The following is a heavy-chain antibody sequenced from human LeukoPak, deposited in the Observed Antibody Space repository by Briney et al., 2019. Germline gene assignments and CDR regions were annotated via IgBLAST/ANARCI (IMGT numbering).Heavy chain of an antibody. J-gene: IGHJ4*02. V-gene: IGHV5-51*01. D-gene: IGHD3-10*01. CDR2: IYPSDSLT. Sequence: RRGESLKISCKGSGYEFTAYWIAWVRQTPGKGLEWMGIIYPSDSLTRYKPSFEGQATMSADKSINTAYLQWVSLQASDTAMYYCARHEAGGSASYFPVDYWGQGTLVTVSS. CDR3: ARHEAGGSASYFPVDY. CDR1: GYEFTAYW.